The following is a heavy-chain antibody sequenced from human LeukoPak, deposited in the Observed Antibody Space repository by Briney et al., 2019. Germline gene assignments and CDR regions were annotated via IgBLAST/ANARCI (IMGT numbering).Heavy chain of an antibody. CDR2: ISYDGSTK. CDR3: ARSALIVVVITPFDY. D-gene: IGHD3-22*01. J-gene: IGHJ4*02. Sequence: PGGSLRLSCAASGFTFSSYGMDWVRQAPGKGLEWVALISYDGSTKYYADSVKGRFTISRDNSKNTLYLQMNSLRAEDTAVYYCARSALIVVVITPFDYWGQGTLVTVSS. V-gene: IGHV3-30*03. CDR1: GFTFSSYG.